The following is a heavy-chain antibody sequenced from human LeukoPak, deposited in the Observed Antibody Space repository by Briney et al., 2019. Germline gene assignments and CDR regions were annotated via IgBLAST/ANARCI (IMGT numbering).Heavy chain of an antibody. Sequence: PSETLSLTCTVSGGSISSYYWSWLRQPPGQGLEWIGYIYYSGSTNYNPSLNSRVTTSVDTSKNQFSLKLSSVTAADTAVYYCARHRTYYYDSSREFDYWGQGTLVTVSS. J-gene: IGHJ4*02. V-gene: IGHV4-59*08. CDR2: IYYSGST. CDR1: GGSISSYY. CDR3: ARHRTYYYDSSREFDY. D-gene: IGHD3-22*01.